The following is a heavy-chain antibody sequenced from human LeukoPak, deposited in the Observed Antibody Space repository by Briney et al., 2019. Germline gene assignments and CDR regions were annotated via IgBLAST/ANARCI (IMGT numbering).Heavy chain of an antibody. J-gene: IGHJ4*02. CDR1: GYTFATYF. CDR2: IKPNSGVT. CDR3: ARPTYCGSDCYFNFDY. D-gene: IGHD2-21*02. Sequence: GASVKVSCKTSGYTFATYFMHWVRQDPGQGLEWMGYIKPNSGVTNYAQKFRGRVTMTWDTSISTAYIELSGLTSDDTAIYYCARPTYCGSDCYFNFDYWGQGTLVTVSS. V-gene: IGHV1-2*02.